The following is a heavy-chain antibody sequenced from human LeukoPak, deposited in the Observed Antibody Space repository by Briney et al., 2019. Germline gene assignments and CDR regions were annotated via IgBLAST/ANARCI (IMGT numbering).Heavy chain of an antibody. J-gene: IGHJ4*02. CDR2: INLSGGST. CDR3: AISSGYYSAQYYFDY. V-gene: IGHV1-46*01. CDR1: GYTFTSYF. Sequence: GASVKVSCKASGYTFTSYFVHWVRQAPGQGLEWMGIINLSGGSTSYAQKFQGRVTMTRDTSTSTVYMELSSLRSEDTAVYYCAISSGYYSAQYYFDYWGQGTLVTVSS. D-gene: IGHD3-22*01.